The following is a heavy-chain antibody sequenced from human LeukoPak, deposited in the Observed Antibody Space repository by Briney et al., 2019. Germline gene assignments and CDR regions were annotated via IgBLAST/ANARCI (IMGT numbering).Heavy chain of an antibody. J-gene: IGHJ4*02. V-gene: IGHV3-43*02. CDR1: GFTFDDYA. D-gene: IGHD6-13*01. CDR3: AKGFSRIAAAGTEVNY. CDR2: ISGDGGST. Sequence: GGSLRLSCAASGFTFDDYAMHWVRQAPGKGLEWVSLISGDGGSTYYADSVKGRFTISRDNSENSLYLQMNSLRTEDTALYYCAKGFSRIAAAGTEVNYWGQGTLVTVSS.